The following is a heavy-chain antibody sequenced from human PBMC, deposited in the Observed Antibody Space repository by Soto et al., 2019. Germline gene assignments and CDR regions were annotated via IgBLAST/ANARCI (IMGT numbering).Heavy chain of an antibody. J-gene: IGHJ4*02. D-gene: IGHD5-12*01. V-gene: IGHV3-74*01. CDR1: GFTFSSYW. CDR2: IKGDGSET. Sequence: GGSLRLSCAASGFTFSSYWMHWVRHAPGKGLVWVSRIKGDGSETNYADSVKGRFTISRDNAKNTLYLQLNSLRAEDTAVYYCLRGNSGYGNFDYWGQGTRVTVSS. CDR3: LRGNSGYGNFDY.